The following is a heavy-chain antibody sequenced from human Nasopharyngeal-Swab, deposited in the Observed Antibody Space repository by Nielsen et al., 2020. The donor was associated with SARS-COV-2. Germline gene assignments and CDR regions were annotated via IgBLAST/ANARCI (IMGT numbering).Heavy chain of an antibody. CDR1: GGTFSSYA. CDR2: IIPIFGTA. CDR3: ASRGEYYDFWSPHPGGYGMDV. Sequence: SVKVSCKASGGTFSSYAISWVRQAPGQGLEWMGGIIPIFGTANYAQKFQGRVTITADKSTSTAYMELSSLRSEDTAVYYCASRGEYYDFWSPHPGGYGMDVWGQGTTVTVS. J-gene: IGHJ6*02. D-gene: IGHD3-3*01. V-gene: IGHV1-69*06.